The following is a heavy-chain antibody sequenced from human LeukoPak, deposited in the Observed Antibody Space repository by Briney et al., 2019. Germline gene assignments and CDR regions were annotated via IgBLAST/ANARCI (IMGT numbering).Heavy chain of an antibody. J-gene: IGHJ6*03. CDR1: GFTFSSYG. Sequence: GGSLRLSCAASGFTFSSYGMSWVRQAPGKGLEWVSAISGSGGDTYYADSVKGRFTISRDNSKNTLYLQMNSLRAEDTAIFYCAKGHYFGSGSPYYYYYYMDVWGKGTTVTISS. V-gene: IGHV3-23*01. D-gene: IGHD3-10*01. CDR2: ISGSGGDT. CDR3: AKGHYFGSGSPYYYYYYMDV.